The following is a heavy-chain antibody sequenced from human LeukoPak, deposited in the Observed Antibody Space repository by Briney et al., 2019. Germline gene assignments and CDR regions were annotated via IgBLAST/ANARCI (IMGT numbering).Heavy chain of an antibody. Sequence: SETLSLTCAVFGGSFSGYYWSWIRQSPEKGLEWIGEMSHTGATNYNPSLKSRVTVSVDTSKKQFSLNLRSVTAADTAVYYCARGPHYNILTGGMDVWGQGTTVIVSS. CDR2: MSHTGAT. D-gene: IGHD3-9*01. CDR3: ARGPHYNILTGGMDV. CDR1: GGSFSGYY. V-gene: IGHV4-34*01. J-gene: IGHJ6*02.